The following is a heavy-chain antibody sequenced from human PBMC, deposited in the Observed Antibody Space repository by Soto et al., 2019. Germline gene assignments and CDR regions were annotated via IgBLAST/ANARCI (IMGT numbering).Heavy chain of an antibody. CDR3: AKDRSGWYDAFDI. CDR2: ISGSGGST. V-gene: IGHV3-23*01. D-gene: IGHD6-19*01. CDR1: GFTFSSYA. Sequence: EVQLLESGGGLVQPGGSLRLSCAASGFTFSSYAMSWVRQAPAKGLEWVSAISGSGGSTYYADAVKGRFTISRDNSKKTLYLQMNSLRAEDTAVYYCAKDRSGWYDAFDIWGQGTMVTVSS. J-gene: IGHJ3*02.